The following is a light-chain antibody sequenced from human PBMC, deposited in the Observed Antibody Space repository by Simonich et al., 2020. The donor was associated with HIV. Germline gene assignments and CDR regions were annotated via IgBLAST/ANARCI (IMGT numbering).Light chain of an antibody. Sequence: DIVMTQSPDSLAVSVGERATINCKSSRSILYTANNKNYLAWYQQKPGQPPKLLISWASTRESGVPDRFSASGSGTDFTLTISSLQAEDVAVYYCQQYYSTPPTFGQGTKVEIK. CDR3: QQYYSTPPT. V-gene: IGKV4-1*01. J-gene: IGKJ1*01. CDR2: WAS. CDR1: RSILYTANNKNY.